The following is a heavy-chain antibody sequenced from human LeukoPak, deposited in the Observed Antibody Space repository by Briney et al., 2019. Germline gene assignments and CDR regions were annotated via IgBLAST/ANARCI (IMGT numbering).Heavy chain of an antibody. CDR3: AKEVAVAGGTFDY. J-gene: IGHJ4*02. V-gene: IGHV3-23*01. D-gene: IGHD6-19*01. CDR1: GFTITSYA. Sequence: GGSLRLSCAASGFTITSYALNWVRQPPGKGLEWVGPISDSSGSTYYADSVKGRFTISRDNSKNTLYLQMNSLRAEDTAVYYCAKEVAVAGGTFDYWGQGTLVTVSS. CDR2: ISDSSGST.